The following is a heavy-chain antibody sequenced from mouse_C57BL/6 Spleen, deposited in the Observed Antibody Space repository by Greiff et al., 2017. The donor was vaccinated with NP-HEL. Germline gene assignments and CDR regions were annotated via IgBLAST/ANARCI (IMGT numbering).Heavy chain of an antibody. Sequence: EVQRVESEGGLVQPGSSMKLSCTASGFTFSDYYMAWVRQVPEKGLEWVSNINYDGSSTYYLDSLKSRFIISRDNVKNILYLQMSSLKSEDTATYYCARGNYYGSSHWYFDVWGTGTTVTVSS. CDR1: GFTFSDYY. D-gene: IGHD1-1*01. CDR2: INYDGSST. J-gene: IGHJ1*03. V-gene: IGHV5-16*01. CDR3: ARGNYYGSSHWYFDV.